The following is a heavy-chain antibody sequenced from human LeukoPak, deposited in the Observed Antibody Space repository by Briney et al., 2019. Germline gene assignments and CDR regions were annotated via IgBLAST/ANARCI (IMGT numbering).Heavy chain of an antibody. D-gene: IGHD5-12*01. V-gene: IGHV4-38-2*02. CDR2: IYHSGST. CDR3: ARDSGFVGYFDY. J-gene: IGHJ4*02. CDR1: GYSISSGYY. Sequence: SETLSLTCTVSGYSISSGYYWGWIRQPPGKGLEWIGSIYHSGSTYYNPSLKSRVTISVDTSKNQFSLKLSSVTAADTAVYYCARDSGFVGYFDYWGQGTLVTVSS.